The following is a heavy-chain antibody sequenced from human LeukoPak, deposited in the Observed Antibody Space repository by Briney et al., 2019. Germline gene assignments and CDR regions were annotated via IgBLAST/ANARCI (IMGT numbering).Heavy chain of an antibody. Sequence: GGSLRLSCAASGFTLSSYAMSWVRQAPGKGLEWGSAIRDSGNTYHADSVKGRFTISRDSSKNTLFLQMNRLRPEDAAVYYCAKAPVTTCRGAYCYPFDYWGQGTLVTVSS. V-gene: IGHV3-23*01. D-gene: IGHD2-21*01. CDR3: AKAPVTTCRGAYCYPFDY. CDR1: GFTLSSYA. CDR2: IRDSGNT. J-gene: IGHJ4*02.